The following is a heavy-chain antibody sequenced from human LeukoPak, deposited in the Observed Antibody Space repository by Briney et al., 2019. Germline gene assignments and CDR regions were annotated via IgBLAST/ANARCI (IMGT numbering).Heavy chain of an antibody. CDR1: GYTFTSYY. J-gene: IGHJ6*02. D-gene: IGHD4-17*01. Sequence: VASVKVSCKASGYTFTSYYMHWVRQTPGQGLEWMGIINPSGGSTSYAQKFQGRVTMTRDTSTSTVYMELSSLRAEDTAVYYCAKDLREFGDYDYYYYTMDVWGQGTTVTVSS. CDR3: AKDLREFGDYDYYYYTMDV. V-gene: IGHV1-46*01. CDR2: INPSGGST.